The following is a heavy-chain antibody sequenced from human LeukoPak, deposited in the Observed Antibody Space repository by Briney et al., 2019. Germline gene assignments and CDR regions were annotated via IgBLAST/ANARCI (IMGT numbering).Heavy chain of an antibody. Sequence: GGSLRLSCAASGFTFSSYAMSWVRQAPGKGLEWVSAISGSGGSTYYADSVKGRFTISRDNSKNTLYLQMNSLRAEDTAVYYCAKDRVPTLDYGDYPFDYWGQGTLVTVSS. CDR2: ISGSGGST. V-gene: IGHV3-23*01. CDR3: AKDRVPTLDYGDYPFDY. D-gene: IGHD4-17*01. J-gene: IGHJ4*02. CDR1: GFTFSSYA.